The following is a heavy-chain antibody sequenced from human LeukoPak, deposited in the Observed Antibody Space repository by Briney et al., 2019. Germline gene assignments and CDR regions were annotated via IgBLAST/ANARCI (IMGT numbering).Heavy chain of an antibody. D-gene: IGHD3-3*01. Sequence: SETLSLTCTVSGGSISIYYWSWIRQPPGKGLEWIGYIYYSGSTNYNPSLKSRVTISVDTSKNQFSLKLSSVTAADTAVYYCARHVLRITIFGVAKRWGYFDYWGQGTLVTVSS. CDR2: IYYSGST. CDR3: ARHVLRITIFGVAKRWGYFDY. CDR1: GGSISIYY. J-gene: IGHJ4*02. V-gene: IGHV4-59*08.